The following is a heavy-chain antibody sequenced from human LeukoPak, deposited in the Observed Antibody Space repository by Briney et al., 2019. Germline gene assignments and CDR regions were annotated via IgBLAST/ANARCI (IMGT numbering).Heavy chain of an antibody. CDR3: ARANPAPYDSSGYNFRGYFDY. V-gene: IGHV1-18*01. CDR1: GYNFNSYG. Sequence: ASVKVSCKASGYNFNSYGISWLRRVPGQGLEWMGWISGYNGLTRYGKNVQGRVTLTTDTSTRTAYMELRSLRSDNTAVYYCARANPAPYDSSGYNFRGYFDYWGQGTRVTVSS. J-gene: IGHJ4*02. CDR2: ISGYNGLT. D-gene: IGHD3-22*01.